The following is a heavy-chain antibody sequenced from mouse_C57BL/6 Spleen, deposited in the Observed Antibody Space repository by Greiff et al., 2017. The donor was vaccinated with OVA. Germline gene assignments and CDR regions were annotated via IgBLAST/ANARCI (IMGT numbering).Heavy chain of an antibody. CDR1: GYTFTDYE. CDR2: IDPETGGT. CDR3: TRTGTGYFDY. Sequence: QVQLQQSGAELVRPGASVTLSCKASGYTFTDYEMHWVKQTPVHGLEWIGAIDPETGGTAYNQKFKGKAILTADKSSSIAYMELRSLTSEDSAVYYCTRTGTGYFDYWGQGTTLTVSS. V-gene: IGHV1-15*01. D-gene: IGHD4-1*01. J-gene: IGHJ2*01.